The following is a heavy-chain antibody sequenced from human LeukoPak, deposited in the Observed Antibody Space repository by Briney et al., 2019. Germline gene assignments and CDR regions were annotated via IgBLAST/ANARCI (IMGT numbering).Heavy chain of an antibody. Sequence: PSETLSLTCAVSGYSISSGYYWGWIRQPPGKGLEWIGSIYHSGSTYYNPSLKSRVTISVDTSKHQFSLKLSSVTAADTAVYYCASHVLLWFGEPEGAFDIWGQGTMVTVSS. V-gene: IGHV4-38-2*01. D-gene: IGHD3-10*01. J-gene: IGHJ3*02. CDR2: IYHSGST. CDR3: ASHVLLWFGEPEGAFDI. CDR1: GYSISSGYY.